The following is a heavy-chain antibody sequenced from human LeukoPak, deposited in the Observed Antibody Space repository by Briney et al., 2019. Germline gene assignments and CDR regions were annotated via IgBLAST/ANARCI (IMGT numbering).Heavy chain of an antibody. CDR1: GYTFTSHG. Sequence: GASVKVSCRASGYTFTSHGISWVRQAPGQGLEWMEWTSTYNGQTYYTQKFQGRVIMTTDTSRSTVYLEVRSLRSDDTAVYYCARTGVSGTLLFFHYFDPWGQGTLVTVSS. CDR2: TSTYNGQT. J-gene: IGHJ5*02. V-gene: IGHV1-18*01. D-gene: IGHD5/OR15-5a*01. CDR3: ARTGVSGTLLFFHYFDP.